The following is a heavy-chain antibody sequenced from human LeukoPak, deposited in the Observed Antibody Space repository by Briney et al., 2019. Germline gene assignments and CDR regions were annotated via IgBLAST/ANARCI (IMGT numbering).Heavy chain of an antibody. V-gene: IGHV3-23*01. CDR2: ISGSGGST. Sequence: GGSLRLSCAASGFTFSSYAMSWVRQAPGKGLEWVSAISGSGGSTYYADSVKGRFTISRDNSKNTLYLQMNSLRAEDTAVYYCAREPDYGSGYGMDVWGQGTTVTVSS. CDR3: AREPDYGSGYGMDV. CDR1: GFTFSSYA. J-gene: IGHJ6*02. D-gene: IGHD3-10*01.